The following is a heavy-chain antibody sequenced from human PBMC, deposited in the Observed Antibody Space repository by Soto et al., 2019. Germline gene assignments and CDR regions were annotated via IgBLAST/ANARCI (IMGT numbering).Heavy chain of an antibody. V-gene: IGHV3-48*02. D-gene: IGHD2-21*02. CDR3: ARLPKGSLVTA. J-gene: IGHJ4*02. CDR2: ISSNGDIT. Sequence: LVAAGGGVVHPGESLILSCEGSGFRFSDHSMNWVRQAPGKGLQWISYISSNGDITYYAYSVKGRFTVSRDNATNALFLQMNRLRDDDTATYYCARLPKGSLVTAWGQGARVTVSS. CDR1: GFRFSDHS.